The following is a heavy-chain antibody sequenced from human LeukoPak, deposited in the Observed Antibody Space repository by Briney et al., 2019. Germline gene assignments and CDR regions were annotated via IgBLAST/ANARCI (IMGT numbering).Heavy chain of an antibody. CDR2: ISYDGSNK. D-gene: IGHD3-10*01. V-gene: IGHV3-30*04. Sequence: QAGGSLRLSCAASGFTFSSYAMHWVRQAPGKGLEWVAVISYDGSNKYYADSVKGRFTISRDNSKNTLYLQMNSLRAEDTAVYYCAREPMVRGVIADYWGQGTLVTVSS. J-gene: IGHJ4*02. CDR3: AREPMVRGVIADY. CDR1: GFTFSSYA.